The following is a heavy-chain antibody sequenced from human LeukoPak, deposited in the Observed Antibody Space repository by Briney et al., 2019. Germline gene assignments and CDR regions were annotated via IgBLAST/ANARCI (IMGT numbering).Heavy chain of an antibody. CDR2: IYYSGST. V-gene: IGHV4-59*01. CDR1: GGSISSYY. J-gene: IGHJ4*02. CDR3: ARDRGPYGDYFDY. D-gene: IGHD4-17*01. Sequence: SETLSLTCTVSGGSISSYYWSWIRQPPGKGLEWIGYIYYSGSTNYNPSLKSRVTISVDTSKNQFSLKLSSVTAADTAVYYCARDRGPYGDYFDYWGQGTLVTVSS.